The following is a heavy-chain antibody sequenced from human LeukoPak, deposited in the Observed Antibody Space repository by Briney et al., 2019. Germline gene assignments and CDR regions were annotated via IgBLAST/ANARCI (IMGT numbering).Heavy chain of an antibody. Sequence: KPGGSLRLSCAASGFTFSGYYMNWIRQAPGKGLEWVSYISSSGDTIYYADSVKGRFTISRDNAKNSLFLQMNSLRAEDTAVYYCARDIQLWDYYFDYWGQGTLVTVSS. D-gene: IGHD5-18*01. CDR3: ARDIQLWDYYFDY. J-gene: IGHJ4*02. CDR1: GFTFSGYY. CDR2: ISSSGDTI. V-gene: IGHV3-11*04.